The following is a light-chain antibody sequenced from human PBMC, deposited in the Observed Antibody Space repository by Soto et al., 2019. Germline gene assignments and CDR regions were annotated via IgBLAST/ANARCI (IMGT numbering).Light chain of an antibody. Sequence: DIQMTQSPSSLSASVGDRVTITCRASQSINTYLNWYHQRPGKAPKVLIYAASSLQSGVPSRFSGSGYGTDFTLTISSLQPDDFATYYCQQRNSYPRTFGQGTKVDIK. CDR2: AAS. V-gene: IGKV1-39*01. CDR3: QQRNSYPRT. CDR1: QSINTY. J-gene: IGKJ2*01.